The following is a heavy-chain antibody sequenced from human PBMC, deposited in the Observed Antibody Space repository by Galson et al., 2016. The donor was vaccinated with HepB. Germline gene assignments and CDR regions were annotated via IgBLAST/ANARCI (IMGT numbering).Heavy chain of an antibody. CDR1: GFTFSNAW. J-gene: IGHJ4*02. Sequence: SLRLSCAASGFTFSNAWMNWVRQAPGKGLEWVGRVRTKTDGGTTEYAAPVKGRFTISRDDSQSTLYLQMNSLKTEDTAVYYCKRGGGWEFDNWGQGTLGAVSS. CDR2: VRTKTDGGTT. V-gene: IGHV3-15*07. CDR3: KRGGGWEFDN. D-gene: IGHD1-26*01.